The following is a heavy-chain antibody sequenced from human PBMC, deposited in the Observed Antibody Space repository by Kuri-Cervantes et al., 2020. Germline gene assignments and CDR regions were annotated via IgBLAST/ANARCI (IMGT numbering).Heavy chain of an antibody. CDR3: ARGTLRVYYGTYGMDV. D-gene: IGHD3-10*01. V-gene: IGHV3-48*01. J-gene: IGHJ6*02. Sequence: LSLTCAASGFTFSSYSMNWVRQAPGKGLEWVSYISSSSSTIYYADSVKGRFTISRDNAKNSLYLQMNSLRAEDTAVYYCARGTLRVYYGTYGMDVWGQGTTVTVSS. CDR2: ISSSSSTI. CDR1: GFTFSSYS.